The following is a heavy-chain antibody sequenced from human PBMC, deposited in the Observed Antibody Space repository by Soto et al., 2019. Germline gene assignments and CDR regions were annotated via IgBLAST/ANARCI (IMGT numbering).Heavy chain of an antibody. CDR2: ISYAGSNK. CDR1: GFTFSSYG. V-gene: IGHV3-30*18. J-gene: IGHJ4*02. CDR3: AKLYGRYYYDSSGYFFDY. D-gene: IGHD3-22*01. Sequence: QVQLVESGGGVVQPGRSLRLSCAASGFTFSSYGMHWVRQAPGKGLEWVAVISYAGSNKYYADSVKGRFTISRDNSKNTLYLQMNSLRAEDTAVYYCAKLYGRYYYDSSGYFFDYWGQGTLVTVSS.